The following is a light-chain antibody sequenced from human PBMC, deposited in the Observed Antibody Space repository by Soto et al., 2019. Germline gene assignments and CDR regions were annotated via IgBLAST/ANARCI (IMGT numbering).Light chain of an antibody. CDR3: CSYAGSYTYV. Sequence: QSALPQPRSVSGSPGQSVTISCTGTSSDVGGYNYVSWYHQHPGKAPKLMIYDVSKRPSGVPDRFSGSKSGNTASLTISGLQAEDEAAYYFCSYAGSYTYVFGTGTKLTVL. CDR1: SSDVGGYNY. V-gene: IGLV2-11*01. CDR2: DVS. J-gene: IGLJ1*01.